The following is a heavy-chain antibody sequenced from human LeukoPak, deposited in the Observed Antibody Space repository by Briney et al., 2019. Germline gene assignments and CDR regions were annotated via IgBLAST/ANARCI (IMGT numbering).Heavy chain of an antibody. Sequence: GGSLRLSCAASGFTFSSYSMNWVRQAPGKGLEWVSYISSSSSTIYYADSVKGRFTISRDNAKNSLYLQMNSLRAEDTAVYYCAKPYYDLLTGFDYWGQGTLVTVSS. CDR1: GFTFSSYS. CDR3: AKPYYDLLTGFDY. CDR2: ISSSSSTI. D-gene: IGHD3-9*01. J-gene: IGHJ4*02. V-gene: IGHV3-48*04.